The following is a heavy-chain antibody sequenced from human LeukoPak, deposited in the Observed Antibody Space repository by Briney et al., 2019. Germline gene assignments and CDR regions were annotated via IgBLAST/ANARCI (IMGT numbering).Heavy chain of an antibody. CDR2: ISGSGGCT. J-gene: IGHJ4*02. CDR1: GFTFSSYA. D-gene: IGHD2-21*01. V-gene: IGHV3-23*01. CDR3: AKFLPTHIVVANYYFDY. Sequence: HPGGSLRLSCAASGFTFSSYAMSWVRQAPGKGLEWVSAISGSGGCTYYADSVKGRFTISRDNSKNTLYLQMNSLRAEDTAVYYCAKFLPTHIVVANYYFDYWGQGTLVTVSS.